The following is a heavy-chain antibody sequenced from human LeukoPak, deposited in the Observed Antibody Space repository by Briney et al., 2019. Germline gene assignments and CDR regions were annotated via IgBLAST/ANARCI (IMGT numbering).Heavy chain of an antibody. CDR3: AKDRSYYDSSGPYRFDY. D-gene: IGHD3-22*01. V-gene: IGHV3-23*01. CDR1: GFTFSSYA. J-gene: IGHJ4*02. Sequence: GRSLRLSCAASGFTFSSYAMSWVRQAPGKGLEWVSAISGSGGSTYYADSVKGRFTISRDNSKNTLYLQMNSLRAEDTAVYYCAKDRSYYDSSGPYRFDYWGQGTLVTVSS. CDR2: ISGSGGST.